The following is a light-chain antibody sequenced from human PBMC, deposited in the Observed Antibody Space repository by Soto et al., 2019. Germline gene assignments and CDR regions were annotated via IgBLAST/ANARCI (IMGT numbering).Light chain of an antibody. J-gene: IGKJ4*01. Sequence: EIVLTQSPGTLSLSPGERATLSCRASQSVSSNLAWYQQKPGQAPRLLIYGASTRATGIPARSSGSGSGTEFTLTISSLQSEDFAVYYCQHRSNWPLTFGGGTKVDIK. CDR3: QHRSNWPLT. CDR1: QSVSSN. CDR2: GAS. V-gene: IGKV3-15*01.